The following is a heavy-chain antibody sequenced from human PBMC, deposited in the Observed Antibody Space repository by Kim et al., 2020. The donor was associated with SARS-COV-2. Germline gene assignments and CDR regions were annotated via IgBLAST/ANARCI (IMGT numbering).Heavy chain of an antibody. V-gene: IGHV3-23*01. J-gene: IGHJ4*02. Sequence: YAESVKGRFTIAKDKSKNMLYLQMNSLRSEDTAQYYCVKGLHLFDWWGQGTLVTVSS. CDR3: VKGLHLFDW.